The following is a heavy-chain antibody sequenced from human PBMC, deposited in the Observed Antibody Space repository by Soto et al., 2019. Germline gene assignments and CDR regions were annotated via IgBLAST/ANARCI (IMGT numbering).Heavy chain of an antibody. CDR2: IYDSGTT. Sequence: QLQLQESGPGLVKPSETLSLTCIVSGGSISNSGFYWGWIRQPPGKGLEGIGRIYDSGTTYYNPSLKSRVSVAVATSKNHFSLRLTSVIAADTAVYYCARPRGLRFSVAGDFDIRGQGAMVTGSS. J-gene: IGHJ3*02. D-gene: IGHD3-3*01. CDR3: ARPRGLRFSVAGDFDI. V-gene: IGHV4-39*02. CDR1: GGSISNSGFY.